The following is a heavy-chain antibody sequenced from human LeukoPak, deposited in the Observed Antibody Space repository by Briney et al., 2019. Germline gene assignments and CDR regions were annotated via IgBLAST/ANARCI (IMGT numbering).Heavy chain of an antibody. V-gene: IGHV3-7*01. Sequence: GGSLRLSCAASGFTFSSYWMSWVRQAPGKGLEWVASIKQDGSEKYYVDSVKGRFTISRDNAKNSLYLQMHSLTAEDTAVYYCVRVGRPMTQDNWFDSWGQGTLVTVSS. CDR2: IKQDGSEK. CDR3: VRVGRPMTQDNWFDS. CDR1: GFTFSSYW. D-gene: IGHD3-22*01. J-gene: IGHJ5*01.